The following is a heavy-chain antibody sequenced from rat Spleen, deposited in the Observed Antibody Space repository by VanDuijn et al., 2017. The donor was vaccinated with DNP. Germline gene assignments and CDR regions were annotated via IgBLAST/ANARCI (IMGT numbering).Heavy chain of an antibody. CDR1: GYSITSNY. CDR3: ARGLNYGGYIYSWYFDF. Sequence: EMQLQESGPGLVKPSQSLSLTCSVTGYSITSNYWAWIRKFPGNKMEWMGYINYSGTTAYNPSLRSRISITRDTSKNQFFLQLNSVTTEDTATYYCARGLNYGGYIYSWYFDFWGPGTMVTVSS. J-gene: IGHJ1*01. CDR2: INYSGTT. V-gene: IGHV3-1*01. D-gene: IGHD1-11*01.